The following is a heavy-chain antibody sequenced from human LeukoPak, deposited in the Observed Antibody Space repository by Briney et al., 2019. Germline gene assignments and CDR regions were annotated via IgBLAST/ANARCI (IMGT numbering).Heavy chain of an antibody. CDR1: GGSVSSGSYY. V-gene: IGHV4-61*01. Sequence: PSETLSLTCTVSGGSVSSGSYYWSWIRQPPGKGLEWIGYIYYSGSTNYNPSLKSRVTISVDTSKNQFSLKPSSVTAADTAVYYCARGSSGYLYYFDYWGQGTLVTVSS. J-gene: IGHJ4*02. CDR2: IYYSGST. D-gene: IGHD3-22*01. CDR3: ARGSSGYLYYFDY.